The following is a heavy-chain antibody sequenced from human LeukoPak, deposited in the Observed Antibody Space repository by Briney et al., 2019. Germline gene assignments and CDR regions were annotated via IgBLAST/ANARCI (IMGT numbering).Heavy chain of an antibody. Sequence: GGSLRLSCAASGFTFSSYAMSWVRQAPGKGLEWVSAISGSGGSTYCADSVKGRFTISRDNSKNTLYLQMNRLRAEDTAVYYCAKYGSGWYKPLLDYWGQGTLVAVSS. J-gene: IGHJ4*02. CDR3: AKYGSGWYKPLLDY. V-gene: IGHV3-23*01. D-gene: IGHD6-19*01. CDR2: ISGSGGST. CDR1: GFTFSSYA.